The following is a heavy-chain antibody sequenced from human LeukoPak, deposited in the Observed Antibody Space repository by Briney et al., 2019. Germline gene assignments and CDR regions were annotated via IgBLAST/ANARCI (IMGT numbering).Heavy chain of an antibody. CDR1: GDSIRSSIYY. CDR3: ARPLTRGGTYYV. Sequence: KPSETLSLTCGVSGDSIRSSIYYWGWIRQPPGKGLEWIGSVYYDGSAYYNPSLKSRVTISVDTSKNQLSLKLSSVTAADTAVYYCARPLTRGGTYYVWGQGTLVTVSS. J-gene: IGHJ4*02. D-gene: IGHD1-26*01. V-gene: IGHV4-39*01. CDR2: VYYDGSA.